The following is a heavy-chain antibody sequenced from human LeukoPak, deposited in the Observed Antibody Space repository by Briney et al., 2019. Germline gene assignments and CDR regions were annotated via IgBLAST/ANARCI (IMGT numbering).Heavy chain of an antibody. J-gene: IGHJ4*02. CDR1: GGSFSGYY. D-gene: IGHD2-15*01. Sequence: SETLSLTCAVYGGSFSGYYWSWIRQPPGKGLEWIGEINHSGSTNYNPSLKSRVTISVDMSKNQFSLKLSSVTAADTAVYYCARVSGGYLDYWGQGTLVTVSS. CDR3: ARVSGGYLDY. CDR2: INHSGST. V-gene: IGHV4-34*01.